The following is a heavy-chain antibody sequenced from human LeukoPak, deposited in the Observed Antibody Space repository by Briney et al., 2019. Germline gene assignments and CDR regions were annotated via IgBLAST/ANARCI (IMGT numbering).Heavy chain of an antibody. Sequence: GGSLRLSCAASGFTFSSYGMSWVRQAPGKGLEWVSAISGSGGSTYYADSVKGRFTISRDNSKSTLYLQMNSLRAEDTAVYYCAKELAYCGGDCSRGTFDYWGQGTLVTVSS. CDR3: AKELAYCGGDCSRGTFDY. V-gene: IGHV3-23*01. CDR1: GFTFSSYG. D-gene: IGHD2-21*02. J-gene: IGHJ4*02. CDR2: ISGSGGST.